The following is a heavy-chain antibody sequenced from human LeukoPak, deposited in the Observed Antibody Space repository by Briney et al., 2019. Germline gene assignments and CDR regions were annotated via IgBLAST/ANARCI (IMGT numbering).Heavy chain of an antibody. J-gene: IGHJ4*02. CDR1: GFTLSVYS. V-gene: IGHV3-7*04. CDR2: IKQDGSEK. Sequence: PGGSLRLSCAAAGFTLSVYSMNWVRQAPGKGLEWVDNIKQDGSEKYYVDSVKGRFTISRDNAKNSLYLQMNSLRAEDTAVYYCARDNEELVLLLEYWGQGTLVTVSS. D-gene: IGHD6-13*01. CDR3: ARDNEELVLLLEY.